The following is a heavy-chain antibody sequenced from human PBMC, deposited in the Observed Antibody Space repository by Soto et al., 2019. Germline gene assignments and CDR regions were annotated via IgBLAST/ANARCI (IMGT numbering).Heavy chain of an antibody. CDR3: AEGYGLRWSHSRRSGIDV. J-gene: IGHJ6*03. D-gene: IGHD6-13*01. CDR2: IVVGSGNT. CDR1: GFTFTSSA. V-gene: IGHV1-58*02. Sequence: ASVKVSCKASGFTFTSSAMQWVRQSRGQRLEWIGWIVVGSGNTNYAQKFQERVTITRDMSTSTAYMELSSLRSEDTAVYYCAEGYGLRWSHSRRSGIDVWG.